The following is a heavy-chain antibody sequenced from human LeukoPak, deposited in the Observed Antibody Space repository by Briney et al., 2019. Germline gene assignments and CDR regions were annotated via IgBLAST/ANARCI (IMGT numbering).Heavy chain of an antibody. CDR1: GGSFSGYY. Sequence: PSETLSLTCAVYGGSFSGYYWSWIRQPPGKGLEWIGEINHSGSTNYNPSLKSRVTMSVDTSKNQFSLKLSSVTAADTAVYYCARAESYDSSGYSNWGQGTLVTVSS. D-gene: IGHD3-22*01. V-gene: IGHV4-34*01. CDR2: INHSGST. J-gene: IGHJ4*02. CDR3: ARAESYDSSGYSN.